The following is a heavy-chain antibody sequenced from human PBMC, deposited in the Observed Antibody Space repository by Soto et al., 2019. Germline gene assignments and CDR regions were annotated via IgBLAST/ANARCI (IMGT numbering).Heavy chain of an antibody. CDR2: ISGSGGST. J-gene: IGHJ4*02. Sequence: GGSLRLSCAASGFTFSSYAMSWVRQAPGKGLEWVSAISGSGGSTYYADSVKGRFTISRDNSKNTLYLQMNSLRAEETAVYYCAKGGGFTVTTRFDYWGQGTLVTVSS. D-gene: IGHD4-17*01. CDR1: GFTFSSYA. CDR3: AKGGGFTVTTRFDY. V-gene: IGHV3-23*01.